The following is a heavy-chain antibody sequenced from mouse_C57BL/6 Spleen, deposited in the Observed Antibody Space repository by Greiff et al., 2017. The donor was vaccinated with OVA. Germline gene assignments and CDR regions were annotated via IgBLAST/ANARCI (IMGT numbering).Heavy chain of an antibody. CDR3: ATTVVARYAMDY. CDR1: GYAITSGYD. CDR2: ISDSGST. V-gene: IGHV3-1*01. J-gene: IGHJ4*01. Sequence: DVQLQESGPGMVKPSQSLSLTCTVTGYAITSGYDWHWIRHFPGNKLEWMGYISDSGSTNYNPTLKSRISITHATSKNHFFLTLNSVTTEDTATYYCATTVVARYAMDYWGQGTSVTVSS. D-gene: IGHD1-1*01.